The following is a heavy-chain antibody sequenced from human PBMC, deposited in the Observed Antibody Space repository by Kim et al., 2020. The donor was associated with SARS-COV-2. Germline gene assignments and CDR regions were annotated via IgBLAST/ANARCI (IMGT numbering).Heavy chain of an antibody. Sequence: GGSLRLSCAASGFTFSSYSMNWVRQAPGKGLEWVSSISSSSSYIYYADSVKGRFTISRDNAKNSLYLQMNSLRAEDTAVYYCARDYYGRILVWELNYYYYGMDVWGQGTTVTVSS. CDR2: ISSSSSYI. CDR1: GFTFSSYS. D-gene: IGHD1-26*01. CDR3: ARDYYGRILVWELNYYYYGMDV. V-gene: IGHV3-21*01. J-gene: IGHJ6*02.